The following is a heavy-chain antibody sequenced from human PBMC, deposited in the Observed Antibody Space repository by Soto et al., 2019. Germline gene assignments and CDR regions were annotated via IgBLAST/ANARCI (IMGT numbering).Heavy chain of an antibody. V-gene: IGHV4-59*01. D-gene: IGHD3-16*01. Sequence: SETLSLTCTVSGGSISSYYWSWIRQPPGKGLEWIGYIYYSGSTNYNPSLKSRVTISVDTSKNQFSLKLSSVTAADTAVYYCARGGATSKRPYYYGMDVWGQGTTVTVSS. CDR3: ARGGATSKRPYYYGMDV. CDR2: IYYSGST. J-gene: IGHJ6*02. CDR1: GGSISSYY.